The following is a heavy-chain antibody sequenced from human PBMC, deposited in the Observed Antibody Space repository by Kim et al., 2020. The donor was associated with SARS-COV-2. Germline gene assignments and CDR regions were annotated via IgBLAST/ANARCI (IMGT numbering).Heavy chain of an antibody. CDR3: AKPTAPRGFFYDFWSGDRGAFDI. V-gene: IGHV3-23*01. D-gene: IGHD3-3*01. Sequence: GGSLRLSCAASGFTFSSYAMSWVRQAPGKGLEWVSAISGSGGSTYYADSVKGRFTISRDNSKNTLYLQMNSLRAEDTAVYYCAKPTAPRGFFYDFWSGDRGAFDIWGQGTMVTVSS. CDR1: GFTFSSYA. CDR2: ISGSGGST. J-gene: IGHJ3*02.